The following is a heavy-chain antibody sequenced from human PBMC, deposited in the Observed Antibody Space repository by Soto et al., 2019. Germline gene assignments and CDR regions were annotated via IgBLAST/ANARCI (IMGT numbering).Heavy chain of an antibody. CDR2: INPSGGST. CDR1: GYTFTSYY. D-gene: IGHD3-16*02. CDR3: ARDYYDYIWGSYRYSGGWFDP. Sequence: QVQLVQSGAEVKKPGASVKVSCKASGYTFTSYYMHWVRQAPGQGLEWMGIINPSGGSTSYAQKFHGRVTMTRDTSTRTVYMELSSLRSEDTAVYYCARDYYDYIWGSYRYSGGWFDPWGQGTLVTVSS. J-gene: IGHJ5*02. V-gene: IGHV1-46*03.